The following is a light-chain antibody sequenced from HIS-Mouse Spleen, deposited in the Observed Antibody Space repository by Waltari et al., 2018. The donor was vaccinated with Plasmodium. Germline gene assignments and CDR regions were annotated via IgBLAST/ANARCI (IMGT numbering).Light chain of an antibody. Sequence: QSALTQPASVSGSPGQSITLSCTAPSSDVGRYHLVSWYQQHPGKAPKLMIYEGSKRPSGVSNRFSGSKSGNTASLTISGLQAEDEADYYCCSYADSSTFVVFGGGTKLTVL. V-gene: IGLV2-23*03. CDR3: CSYADSSTFVV. J-gene: IGLJ2*01. CDR2: EGS. CDR1: SSDVGRYHL.